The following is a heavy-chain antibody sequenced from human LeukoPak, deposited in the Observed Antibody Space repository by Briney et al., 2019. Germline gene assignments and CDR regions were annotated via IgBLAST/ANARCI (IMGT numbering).Heavy chain of an antibody. Sequence: GESLKISCQGSGYSFTSYWVGWVRQMPGKGPEWMGIMYPGDSDTRYSPSFQGQVTISADKSISTAYLQWSSLKASDTAIYYCARRDGYNMGAFDIWGQGTMVTVSS. CDR2: MYPGDSDT. CDR1: GYSFTSYW. D-gene: IGHD5-24*01. V-gene: IGHV5-51*01. CDR3: ARRDGYNMGAFDI. J-gene: IGHJ3*02.